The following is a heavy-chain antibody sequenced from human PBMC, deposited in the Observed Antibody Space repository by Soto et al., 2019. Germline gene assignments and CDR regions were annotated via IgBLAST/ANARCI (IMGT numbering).Heavy chain of an antibody. J-gene: IGHJ1*01. V-gene: IGHV1-46*01. CDR2: IHPSGDT. Sequence: ASVKVSCKASGYKFTTYCIHWVRQAPGQGLEWMGMIHPSGDTGYGQKFRGRVTMTIDTSTTTAYMELRNLTSEDTAIYFSVRGYCTTTPCSGDFQHWGQGTLVTVSS. CDR3: VRGYCTTTPCSGDFQH. D-gene: IGHD2-8*01. CDR1: GYKFTTYC.